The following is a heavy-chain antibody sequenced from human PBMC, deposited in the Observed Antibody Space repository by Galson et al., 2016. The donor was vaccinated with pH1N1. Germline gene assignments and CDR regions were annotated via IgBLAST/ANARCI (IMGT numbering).Heavy chain of an antibody. CDR2: INPNSGDT. D-gene: IGHD3-10*01. CDR1: GYSFIVHY. J-gene: IGHJ5*02. Sequence: SVKVSCKASGYSFIVHYMHWVRQAPGHGLEWMGWINPNSGDTKYAQNFQGRVTLTRDTSIHTAYMELSSLTSDDTAVYYCATGSGNSWFDPWGQGTLVTVSS. V-gene: IGHV1-2*02. CDR3: ATGSGNSWFDP.